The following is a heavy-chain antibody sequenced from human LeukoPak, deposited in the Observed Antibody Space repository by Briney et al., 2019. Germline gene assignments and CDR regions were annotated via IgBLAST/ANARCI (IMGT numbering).Heavy chain of an antibody. J-gene: IGHJ3*01. D-gene: IGHD1-26*01. V-gene: IGHV1-69*13. CDR1: GGTFSSYA. CDR3: ARDPPRRGGSYF. CDR2: IIPIFGTA. Sequence: GASVTVSCKASGGTFSSYAISWVRQAPGQGLEWMGGIIPIFGTANYAQKFQGRVTITADESTSTAYMELSSLRSEDTAVYYCARDPPRRGGSYFWGQGTMVTVSS.